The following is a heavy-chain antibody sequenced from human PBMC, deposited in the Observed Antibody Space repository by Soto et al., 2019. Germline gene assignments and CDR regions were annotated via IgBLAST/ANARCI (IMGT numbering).Heavy chain of an antibody. J-gene: IGHJ4*02. CDR2: ILNDGTTT. Sequence: PGGSLRVSCTAAGFTFSSQGRHWVRQAPGKGLMWISRILNDGTTTNYADSVKGRFTVSRDNAKKTMSLQMNNLRAEDTAVYYCATWRGGYTYGLDHWGQGTPVTVSS. CDR3: ATWRGGYTYGLDH. V-gene: IGHV3-74*01. CDR1: GFTFSSQG. D-gene: IGHD5-18*01.